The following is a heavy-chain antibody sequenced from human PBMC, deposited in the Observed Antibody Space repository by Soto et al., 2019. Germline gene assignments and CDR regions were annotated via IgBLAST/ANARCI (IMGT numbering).Heavy chain of an antibody. CDR2: IYYSGST. D-gene: IGHD6-13*01. CDR3: ARDTGYSSSWYGGNWFDP. V-gene: IGHV4-59*01. CDR1: GGSISSYY. Sequence: SETLSLTCTVSGGSISSYYWSWIRQPPGKGLEWIGYIYYSGSTNYNPSLKSRVTISVDTSKNQFSLKLSSVTAADTAVYYCARDTGYSSSWYGGNWFDPWGQGTLVTVSS. J-gene: IGHJ5*02.